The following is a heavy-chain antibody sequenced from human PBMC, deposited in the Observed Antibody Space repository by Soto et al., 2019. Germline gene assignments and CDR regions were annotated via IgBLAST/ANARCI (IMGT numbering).Heavy chain of an antibody. Sequence: GXAVKVSCNAAGYTFTSYTMNWVRQAPGQRLEWMGWINPDNGNTKSSQKFQDRVIITRDTSASTAYMDLSSLRSEDTAVYYCARGIATGQLDPWGQGTLVTVSS. D-gene: IGHD2-15*01. V-gene: IGHV1-3*01. CDR1: GYTFTSYT. J-gene: IGHJ5*02. CDR2: INPDNGNT. CDR3: ARGIATGQLDP.